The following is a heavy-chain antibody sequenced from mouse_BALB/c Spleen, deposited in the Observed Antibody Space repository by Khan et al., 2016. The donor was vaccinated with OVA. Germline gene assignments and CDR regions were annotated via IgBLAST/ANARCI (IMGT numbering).Heavy chain of an antibody. CDR2: IRRKSNNYAT. D-gene: IGHD1-2*01. J-gene: IGHJ3*01. CDR1: GFTFNTYA. V-gene: IGHV10-1*02. CDR3: VRPSEGFTTAAWFAY. Sequence: EVQLVESGGGLVQPKGSLKLSCAASGFTFNTYAMNWVRQAPGKGLEWVARIRRKSNNYATYYADSVKDRLTISRDESQSMLYQNMNNLKTEHKAMDYVVRPSEGFTTAAWFAYWGGGALVAVAA.